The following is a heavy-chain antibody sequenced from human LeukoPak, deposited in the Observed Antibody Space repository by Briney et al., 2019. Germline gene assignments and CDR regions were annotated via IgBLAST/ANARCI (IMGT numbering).Heavy chain of an antibody. J-gene: IGHJ6*02. V-gene: IGHV3-7*01. Sequence: GRSLRLSCAASGFTFSSYWMSWVRQAPGKGLEWVANIKQDGSEKYYVDSVKGRFTISRDNAKNSLYLQMNSLRAEDTAVYYCARDLRYSSGWTTIQKAYYYYGMDVWGQGTTVTVSS. CDR3: ARDLRYSSGWTTIQKAYYYYGMDV. CDR1: GFTFSSYW. D-gene: IGHD6-19*01. CDR2: IKQDGSEK.